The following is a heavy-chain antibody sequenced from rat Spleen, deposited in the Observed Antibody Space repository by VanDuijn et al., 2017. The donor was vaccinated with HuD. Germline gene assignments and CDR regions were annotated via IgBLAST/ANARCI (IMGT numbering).Heavy chain of an antibody. Sequence: EVQLVESGGGVVQPGRSLKFSCVPSGFTFSDYNMAWVRQAPKKGLEWVATIGYDGSSTYYRDSVKGRFTISRDNAKSTLYLQMDSLRSEDTATYYCARDSTYASLDYWGQGVTVTVSS. CDR1: GFTFSDYN. V-gene: IGHV5-7*01. CDR3: ARDSTYASLDY. CDR2: IGYDGSST. D-gene: IGHD1-2*01. J-gene: IGHJ2*01.